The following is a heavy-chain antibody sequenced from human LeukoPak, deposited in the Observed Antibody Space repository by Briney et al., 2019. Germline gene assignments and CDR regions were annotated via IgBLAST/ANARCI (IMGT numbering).Heavy chain of an antibody. V-gene: IGHV4-34*01. D-gene: IGHD6-19*01. Sequence: SETLSLTFAVYGGSFSGYYWSWIRQPPGKGLEWIGEINHSGSTNYNPSLKSRVTISVDTSKNQFSLKLSSVTAADTAVYYCARLVPGIAVAWESHFDYWGQGTLVTVSS. CDR2: INHSGST. J-gene: IGHJ4*02. CDR3: ARLVPGIAVAWESHFDY. CDR1: GGSFSGYY.